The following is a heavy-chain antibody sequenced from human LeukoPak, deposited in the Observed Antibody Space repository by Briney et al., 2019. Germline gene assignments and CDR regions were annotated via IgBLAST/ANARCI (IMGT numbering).Heavy chain of an antibody. CDR2: ISSSSSYI. J-gene: IGHJ5*02. CDR1: GFTFSSYS. V-gene: IGHV3-21*01. CDR3: AREYCSSTSCYEGRWFDL. Sequence: GGSLRLSCAASGFTFSSYSMNWVRQAPGKGLEWVSSISSSSSYIYYADSVKGRFTISRDNAKNSLYLQMNSLRAEDTAVYYCAREYCSSTSCYEGRWFDLWGQGTLVTVSS. D-gene: IGHD2-2*01.